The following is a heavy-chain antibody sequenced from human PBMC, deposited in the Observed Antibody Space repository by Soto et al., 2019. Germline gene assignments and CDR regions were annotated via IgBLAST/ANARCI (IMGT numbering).Heavy chain of an antibody. CDR1: GGSISSYY. CDR2: IYYSGST. D-gene: IGHD6-25*01. Sequence: SETLSLTCTVSGGSISSYYWSWIRQPPGKGLEWIGYIYYSGSTSYKPSLKSRVTISVDTSKNQFSLKLSSVTAADTAVYYCAKLASGFSLDYYYYMDVWGKGTTVTVSS. J-gene: IGHJ6*03. V-gene: IGHV4-59*01. CDR3: AKLASGFSLDYYYYMDV.